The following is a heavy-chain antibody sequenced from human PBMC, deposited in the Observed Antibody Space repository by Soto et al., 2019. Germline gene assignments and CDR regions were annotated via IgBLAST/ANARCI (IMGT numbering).Heavy chain of an antibody. J-gene: IGHJ3*02. Sequence: SETLSLTCTVSGGSISSSSYYWGWIRQPPGKGLEWIGCIYYSGSTYYNPSLKSRVTISVDTSKNQFSLKLSSVTAADTAVYYCARHMVRGTIIVGGFDIWGQGTMVTV. CDR1: GGSISSSSYY. V-gene: IGHV4-39*01. CDR2: IYYSGST. CDR3: ARHMVRGTIIVGGFDI. D-gene: IGHD3-10*01.